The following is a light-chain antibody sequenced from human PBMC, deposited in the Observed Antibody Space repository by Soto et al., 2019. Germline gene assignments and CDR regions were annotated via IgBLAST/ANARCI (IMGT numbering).Light chain of an antibody. V-gene: IGKV3-20*01. CDR1: QSVSSNF. CDR3: QQYGSSPRT. CDR2: GAS. J-gene: IGKJ1*01. Sequence: EIVLTQSPGTLSLSPGERATLSCRASQSVSSNFLAWYQQKPGQAPRLLIYGASNRATGFPDRFSGSGSGKDFTLTITRLEPEDFAVYFCQQYGSSPRTFGQGTKVEIK.